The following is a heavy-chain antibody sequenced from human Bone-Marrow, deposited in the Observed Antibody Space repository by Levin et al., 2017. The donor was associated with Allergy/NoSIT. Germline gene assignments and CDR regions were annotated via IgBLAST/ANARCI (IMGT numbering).Heavy chain of an antibody. CDR1: GFTLRRYG. CDR3: AREMRTSYLLDAFDI. D-gene: IGHD2/OR15-2a*01. J-gene: IGHJ3*02. CDR2: FLHDANKK. Sequence: GGSLRLSCAASGFTLRRYGMHWVRQTPGKGLEWVAVFLHDANKKSYADSVEGRFTISGDTSKNTLYLQMNNLRPEDTAVYYCAREMRTSYLLDAFDIWGHGTMVIVSS. V-gene: IGHV3-30*03.